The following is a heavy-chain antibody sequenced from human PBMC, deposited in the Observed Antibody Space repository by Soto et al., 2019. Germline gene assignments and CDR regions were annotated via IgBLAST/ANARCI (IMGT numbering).Heavy chain of an antibody. V-gene: IGHV1-3*01. CDR1: GYTFTSYA. Sequence: ASVKVSCKASGYTFTSYAMHWVRQAPGQRLEWMGWINAGNGNTKYSQKFQGRVTITRDTSASTAYMELSSLRSEDTAVYYCARDGRAVTNYYYYMDVWGKGTTVTVSS. D-gene: IGHD4-4*01. CDR2: INAGNGNT. J-gene: IGHJ6*03. CDR3: ARDGRAVTNYYYYMDV.